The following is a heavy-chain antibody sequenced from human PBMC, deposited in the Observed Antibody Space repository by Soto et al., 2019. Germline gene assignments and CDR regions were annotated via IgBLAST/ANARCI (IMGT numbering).Heavy chain of an antibody. CDR3: ARDQITINAFDI. D-gene: IGHD3-10*01. V-gene: IGHV3-7*01. CDR1: GFTFSRYW. J-gene: IGHJ3*02. CDR2: IKQDGSEK. Sequence: EVQLVESGGGLVQPGGSLRLSCAASGFTFSRYWMSWVRQAPGKGLEWVANIKQDGSEKYYVDSVKGRFTISRDNAKNSLYLQMNSLRAEDTAVYYCARDQITINAFDIWGQGTMVTVSS.